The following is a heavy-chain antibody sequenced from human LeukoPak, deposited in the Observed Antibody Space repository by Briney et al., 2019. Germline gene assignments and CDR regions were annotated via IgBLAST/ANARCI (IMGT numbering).Heavy chain of an antibody. V-gene: IGHV3-73*01. CDR2: IRDKANSYAT. CDR3: TRWDCTTTGCYPFDY. CDR1: GFTFSGSA. J-gene: IGHJ4*02. Sequence: GGSLRLSCAASGFTFSGSAIHWVRQASGKGLEWVGRIRDKANSYATAYIASVKGRFTISRDDSKNTAHLQMSSLKTEDTAVYYCTRWDCTTTGCYPFDYWGQGTLVTVSS. D-gene: IGHD2-2*01.